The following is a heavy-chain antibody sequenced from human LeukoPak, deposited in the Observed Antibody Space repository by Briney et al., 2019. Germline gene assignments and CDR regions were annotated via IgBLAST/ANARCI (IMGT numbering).Heavy chain of an antibody. CDR2: ISYDGSNK. Sequence: GRSLRLSCAASGFTFSSYAMHWVRQAPGKGLEWVAVISYDGSNKYYADSVKGRFTISRDNSKNTLYLQMNSLRAEDTAVYYCASPLIVGATTGYFDYCGQGALFSASS. CDR1: GFTFSSYA. CDR3: ASPLIVGATTGYFDY. V-gene: IGHV3-30-3*01. J-gene: IGHJ4*02. D-gene: IGHD1-26*01.